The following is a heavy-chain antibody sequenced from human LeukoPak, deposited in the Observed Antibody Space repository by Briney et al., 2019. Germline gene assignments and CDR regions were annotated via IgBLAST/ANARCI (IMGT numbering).Heavy chain of an antibody. J-gene: IGHJ3*02. CDR3: ARPHLPDYYDSSNAFDI. D-gene: IGHD3-22*01. CDR1: GYSFTSYW. V-gene: IGHV5-51*01. Sequence: GESLKISCKGSGYSFTSYWIGWVRQMPGKGLEWMGIIYPGDSDTRYSPSFRGQVTISADKSISTAYLQWSSLKASDTAMYYCARPHLPDYYDSSNAFDIWGQGTMVTVSS. CDR2: IYPGDSDT.